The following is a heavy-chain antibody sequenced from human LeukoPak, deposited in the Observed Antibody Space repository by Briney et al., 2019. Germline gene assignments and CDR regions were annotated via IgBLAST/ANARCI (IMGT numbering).Heavy chain of an antibody. J-gene: IGHJ3*02. Sequence: GGSLRLSCAASRFTFSTYSMNWVRQAPGKGLEWVAFIRYDGSNKYYADSVKGRFTISRDNSKNTLYLQMNSLRAEDTAVYYCANSNYYDSSGYSGPIWGQGTMVTVSS. CDR3: ANSNYYDSSGYSGPI. D-gene: IGHD3-22*01. CDR2: IRYDGSNK. CDR1: RFTFSTYS. V-gene: IGHV3-30*02.